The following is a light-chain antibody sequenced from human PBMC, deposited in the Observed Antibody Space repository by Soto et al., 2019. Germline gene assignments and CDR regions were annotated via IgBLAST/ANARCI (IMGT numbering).Light chain of an antibody. CDR3: QQSYSATIT. CDR2: AAS. CDR1: QGIRSY. Sequence: IQLTQSPFSLSASVGDRVIITCRASQGIRSYLAWYQKKPGKAPNLLIYAASALQSGVPSRLRGSGYGTNLTITISSMQHEDFEAYYCQQSYSATITFGHGTRLEIK. J-gene: IGKJ5*01. V-gene: IGKV1-39*01.